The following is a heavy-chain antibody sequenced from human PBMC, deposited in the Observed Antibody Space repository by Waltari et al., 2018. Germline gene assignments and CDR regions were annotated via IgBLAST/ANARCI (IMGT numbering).Heavy chain of an antibody. CDR3: ARAPSEMATSYYFDY. J-gene: IGHJ4*02. V-gene: IGHV3-53*01. Sequence: EVQLVESGGDLIQPGGSLRLSCAASGFTVSSNYMSWVRQAPGKGLEWVSVIYSGGSTYYADSVKGRFTISRDDSKNTLYLQMNSLRAEDTAVYYCARAPSEMATSYYFDYWGQGTLVTVSS. CDR2: IYSGGST. D-gene: IGHD5-12*01. CDR1: GFTVSSNY.